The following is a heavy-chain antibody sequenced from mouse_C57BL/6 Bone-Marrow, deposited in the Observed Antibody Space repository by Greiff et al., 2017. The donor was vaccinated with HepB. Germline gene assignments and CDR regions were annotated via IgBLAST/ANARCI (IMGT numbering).Heavy chain of an antibody. CDR3: ARDGGVLYYAMDY. V-gene: IGHV3-6*01. Sequence: EVKLLESGPGLVKPSQSLSLTCSVTGYSITSGYYWNWIRQFPGNKLEWMGYISYDGSNNYNPSLKNRISITRDTSKNQFFLKLNSVTTEDTATYYCARDGGVLYYAMDYWGQGTSVTVSS. CDR1: GYSITSGYY. J-gene: IGHJ4*01. CDR2: ISYDGSN.